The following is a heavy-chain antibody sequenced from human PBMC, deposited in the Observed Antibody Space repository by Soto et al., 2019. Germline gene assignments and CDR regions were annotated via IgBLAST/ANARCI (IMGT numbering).Heavy chain of an antibody. CDR3: GGARMVRGVIKGGWFEP. CDR1: GCTFSSYA. V-gene: IGHV1-69*13. Sequence: SVRVSCKASGCTFSSYAISWVRQARGQGLEWMGGIIPIFGTANYAQKFQGRVTITADESTSTAYMELSSLRSEDTAVYYCGGARMVRGVIKGGWFEPWGQGTLVIVSS. J-gene: IGHJ5*02. D-gene: IGHD3-10*01. CDR2: IIPIFGTA.